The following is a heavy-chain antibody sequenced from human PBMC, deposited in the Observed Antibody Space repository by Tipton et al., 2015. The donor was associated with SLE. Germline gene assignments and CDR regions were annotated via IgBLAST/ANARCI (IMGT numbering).Heavy chain of an antibody. CDR1: GGSFSGYY. Sequence: TLSLTCAVYGGSFSGYYWSWIRQPPGKGLEWIGEINHSGSTNYNPSLKSRVTISVDTSKNQFSLKLSSVTAADTAVYYCARVDRRTWTPFEYWGQGILVTVSS. CDR2: INHSGST. J-gene: IGHJ4*02. CDR3: ARVDRRTWTPFEY. V-gene: IGHV4-34*01. D-gene: IGHD1-1*01.